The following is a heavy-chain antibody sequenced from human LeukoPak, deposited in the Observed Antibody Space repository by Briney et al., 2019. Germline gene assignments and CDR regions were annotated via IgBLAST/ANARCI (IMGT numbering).Heavy chain of an antibody. CDR2: IKSKTDGGTT. D-gene: IGHD2-15*01. J-gene: IGHJ4*02. CDR1: GFTFSNAW. V-gene: IGHV3-15*01. Sequence: GGSLRLSCAASGFTFSNAWMSWVRQAPGKGLEWVGRIKSKTDGGTTDYAAPVKGRFTISSDDSKNTLYLQMNSLKTEDTAVYYCTTGPSCSGGSCYPPPYYWGQGTLVTVSS. CDR3: TTGPSCSGGSCYPPPYY.